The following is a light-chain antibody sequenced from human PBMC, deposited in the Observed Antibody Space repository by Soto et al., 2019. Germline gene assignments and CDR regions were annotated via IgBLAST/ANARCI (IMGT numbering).Light chain of an antibody. Sequence: QSALTQPPSASGSPGQSVTISCTGTSSDVGGYNSVSWCQQYPGKAPKLMIYEVSNRPSGVSDRFSGSKSGNTASLTVSGLQAEDEANYYCSSYATSNKDVVFGGGTKLTVL. CDR3: SSYATSNKDVV. CDR2: EVS. V-gene: IGLV2-8*01. CDR1: SSDVGGYNS. J-gene: IGLJ2*01.